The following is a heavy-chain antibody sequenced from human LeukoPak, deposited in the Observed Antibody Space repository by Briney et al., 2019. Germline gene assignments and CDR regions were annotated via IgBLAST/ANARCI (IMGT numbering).Heavy chain of an antibody. J-gene: IGHJ6*02. CDR2: ISAYNGNT. CDR3: AGAYGDYVYVVSVYYYYGMDV. D-gene: IGHD4-17*01. Sequence: ASVKVSCKASGYTFTSYGISWVRQAPGQGLEWMGWISAYNGNTNYAQKLQGRVTMTTDTSTSTAYMELRSLRSDDTAVYYCAGAYGDYVYVVSVYYYYGMDVWGQGTTVTVSS. V-gene: IGHV1-18*01. CDR1: GYTFTSYG.